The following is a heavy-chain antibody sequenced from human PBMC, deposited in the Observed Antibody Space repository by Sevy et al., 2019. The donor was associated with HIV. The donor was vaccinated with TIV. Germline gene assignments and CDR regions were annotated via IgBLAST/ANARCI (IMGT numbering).Heavy chain of an antibody. V-gene: IGHV3-11*01. J-gene: IGHJ6*03. CDR2: ISSSGSTI. D-gene: IGHD6-13*01. CDR1: GFTFSDYY. Sequence: GESLKISCAASGFTFSDYYMSWIRQAPGKGLEWVSYISSSGSTIYYADSVKGRFTISRDNAKNSLYLQMNSLRAEDTAVYYCARRGPIAAAVPNYYMDVWGKGTTVTVSS. CDR3: ARRGPIAAAVPNYYMDV.